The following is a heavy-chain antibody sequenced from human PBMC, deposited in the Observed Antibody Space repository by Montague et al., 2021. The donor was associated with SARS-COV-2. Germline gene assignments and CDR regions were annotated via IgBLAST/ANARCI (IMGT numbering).Heavy chain of an antibody. CDR2: ISSGGDIT. D-gene: IGHD2-15*01. CDR3: ARALRYCGGGTCYPLAFDY. CDR1: GFTFSSYA. Sequence: SLRLSCAASGFTFSSYAMTWVRQAPGKGLEWVSLISSGGDITYFTDSVRGRINTPRDNSKSAFYLQMNNLRVEDTAVYYCARALRYCGGGTCYPLAFDYWGQGTLVTVSS. J-gene: IGHJ4*02. V-gene: IGHV3-23*01.